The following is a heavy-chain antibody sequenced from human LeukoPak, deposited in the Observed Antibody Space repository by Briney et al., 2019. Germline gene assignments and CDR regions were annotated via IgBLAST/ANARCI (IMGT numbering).Heavy chain of an antibody. CDR1: GFTFSSYA. CDR3: ANVPPDDWFDP. CDR2: ISGSGGST. J-gene: IGHJ5*02. Sequence: GGSLRLSCAASGFTFSSYAMSWVRQAPGKGLEWVSAISGSGGSTYYADSVKGLFTNSRDNSKNTLYLQMNSLRAEDTAVYYCANVPPDDWFDPWGQGTLVTVSS. V-gene: IGHV3-23*01.